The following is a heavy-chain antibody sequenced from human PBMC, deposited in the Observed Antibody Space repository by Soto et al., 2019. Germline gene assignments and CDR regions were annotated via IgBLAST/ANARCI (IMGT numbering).Heavy chain of an antibody. Sequence: SETLSLTCTVSGGSISSGDYYWSWIRQPPGKGLEWIGYIYYSGSTYYNPSLKSRVTISVDTSKNQFSLKLSSVTAADTAVYYCARVGDSSSSEGTFDYWGQGTLVTVSS. CDR1: GGSISSGDYY. CDR3: ARVGDSSSSEGTFDY. J-gene: IGHJ4*02. CDR2: IYYSGST. D-gene: IGHD6-6*01. V-gene: IGHV4-30-4*01.